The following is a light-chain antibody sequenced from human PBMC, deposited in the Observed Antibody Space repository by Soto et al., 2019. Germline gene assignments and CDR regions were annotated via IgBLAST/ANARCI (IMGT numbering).Light chain of an antibody. V-gene: IGLV2-14*01. J-gene: IGLJ1*01. Sequence: QSVLTQPASVSGSPGQSITISCTGTNSDVGYYKYVSWYQQHPSKAPKLMIYEVSNRPSGVSNRFSGSKSGNTASLTISGLQAEDEADYYCTSYTSSSTYVFGTGTKVTVL. CDR1: NSDVGYYKY. CDR2: EVS. CDR3: TSYTSSSTYV.